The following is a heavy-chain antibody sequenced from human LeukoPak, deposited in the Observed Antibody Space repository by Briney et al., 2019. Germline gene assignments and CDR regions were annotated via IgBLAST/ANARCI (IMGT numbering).Heavy chain of an antibody. V-gene: IGHV4-59*12. CDR3: ARRVSPGSVAGYSSSWYYLRDYGMDV. CDR2: IYYSGST. Sequence: SETLSLTCTVSGGSISSYYWSWIRQPPGKGLEWIGYIYYSGSTNYNPSLKSRVTISVDTSKNQFSLKLSSVTAADTAVYYCARRVSPGSVAGYSSSWYYLRDYGMDVWGQGTTVTVSS. J-gene: IGHJ6*02. CDR1: GGSISSYY. D-gene: IGHD6-13*01.